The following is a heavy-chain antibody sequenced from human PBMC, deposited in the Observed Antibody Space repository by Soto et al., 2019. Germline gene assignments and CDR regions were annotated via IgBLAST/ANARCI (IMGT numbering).Heavy chain of an antibody. V-gene: IGHV4-31*03. CDR2: IYYSGST. Sequence: PSETLSLTCTFSCGSISSGSYYWSWIRQHPGKGLEWIGCIYYSGSTYYNPSLKSRVTISVDTSKNQFSLKLSSVTAADTAVYYWARDGGAAAGTLGRWFDPWGQGTRVTVPA. CDR1: CGSISSGSYY. CDR3: ARDGGAAAGTLGRWFDP. D-gene: IGHD6-13*01. J-gene: IGHJ5*02.